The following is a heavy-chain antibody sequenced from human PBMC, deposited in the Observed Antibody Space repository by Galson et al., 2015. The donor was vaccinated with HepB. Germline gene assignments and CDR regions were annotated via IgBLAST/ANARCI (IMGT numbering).Heavy chain of an antibody. Sequence: SLRLSCAASGFTFSSYWMSWVRQAPGKGLEWVANIKQDGSEKYYVDSVKGRFTISRDNAKNSLYLQMDSLRAEDTAVYYCAREGYDSSGYGAPDLFDYWGQGTLVTASS. CDR2: IKQDGSEK. CDR1: GFTFSSYW. J-gene: IGHJ4*02. CDR3: AREGYDSSGYGAPDLFDY. D-gene: IGHD3-22*01. V-gene: IGHV3-7*03.